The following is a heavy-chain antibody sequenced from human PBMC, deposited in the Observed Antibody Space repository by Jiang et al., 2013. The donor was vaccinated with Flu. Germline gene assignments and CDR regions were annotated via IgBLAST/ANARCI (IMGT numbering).Heavy chain of an antibody. D-gene: IGHD6-6*01. CDR2: IRSKDSGGTT. Sequence: FGEYVMSWLRQAPGKGLEWVGFIRSKDSGGTTEYAASVNGRFIISRDDSKSIAYLQMNSLKTEDTGVYYCTPSTSDYYYGMDVWGQGTTVTVSS. CDR3: TPSTSDYYYGMDV. V-gene: IGHV3-49*03. CDR1: FGEYV. J-gene: IGHJ6*02.